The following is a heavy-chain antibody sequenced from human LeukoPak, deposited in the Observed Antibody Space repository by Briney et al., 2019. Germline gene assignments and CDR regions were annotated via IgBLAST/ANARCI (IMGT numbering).Heavy chain of an antibody. J-gene: IGHJ4*02. CDR3: ASAVEMATIDY. V-gene: IGHV3-21*01. CDR1: GFTFSSYS. D-gene: IGHD5-24*01. CDR2: ISSSSSYI. Sequence: GGSLRLSCAASGFTFSSYSMNWVRQAPGKGLEWVLSISSSSSYIYYADSVKGRFTISRDNAKNSLYLQMNSLRAEDTAVYYCASAVEMATIDYWGQGTLVTVSS.